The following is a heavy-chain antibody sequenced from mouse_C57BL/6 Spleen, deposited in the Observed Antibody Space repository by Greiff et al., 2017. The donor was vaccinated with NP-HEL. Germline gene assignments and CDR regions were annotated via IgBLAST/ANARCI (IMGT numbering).Heavy chain of an antibody. CDR1: GYTFTSYW. CDR2: INPSSGYT. Sequence: VQLVESGAELAKPGASVKLSCKASGYTFTSYWMHWVKQRPGQGLEWIGYINPSSGYTKYNQKFKDKATLTADKSSSTAYMQLSSLTYEDSAVYYCARSRITTVVGGAMDYWGQGTSVTVSS. J-gene: IGHJ4*01. CDR3: ARSRITTVVGGAMDY. V-gene: IGHV1-7*01. D-gene: IGHD1-1*01.